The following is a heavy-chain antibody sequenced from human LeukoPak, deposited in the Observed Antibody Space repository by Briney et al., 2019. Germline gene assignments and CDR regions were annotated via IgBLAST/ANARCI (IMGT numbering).Heavy chain of an antibody. CDR1: GFTFSSYG. CDR2: IRDDGINK. CDR3: AQEGYYDSSGSGGYFDY. V-gene: IGHV3-30*02. Sequence: GGSLRLSCAASGFTFSSYGMHWVRQAPGKGLEGVAFIRDDGINKYYADSVKGRFTISRDNAKNSLYLQMNSLRAEDTALYYCAQEGYYDSSGSGGYFDYWCQGTLVPVSS. D-gene: IGHD3-22*01. J-gene: IGHJ4*02.